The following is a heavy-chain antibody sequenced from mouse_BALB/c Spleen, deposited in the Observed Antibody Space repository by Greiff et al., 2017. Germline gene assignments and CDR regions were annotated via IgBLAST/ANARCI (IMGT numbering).Heavy chain of an antibody. CDR3: ARSPIYYDYDNYAMDY. CDR1: GYAFTNYL. D-gene: IGHD2-4*01. Sequence: QVQLQQSGAELVRPGTSVKVSCKASGYAFTNYLIEWVKQRPGQGLEWIGVINPGSGGTNYNEKFKGKATLTADKSSSTAYMQLSSLTSDDSAVYFGARSPIYYDYDNYAMDYWGQGISVTVSA. V-gene: IGHV1-54*01. J-gene: IGHJ4*01. CDR2: INPGSGGT.